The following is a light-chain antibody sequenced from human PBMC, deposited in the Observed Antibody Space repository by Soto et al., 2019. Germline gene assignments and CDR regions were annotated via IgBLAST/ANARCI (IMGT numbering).Light chain of an antibody. J-gene: IGKJ1*01. CDR1: QTISSW. CDR2: KAS. Sequence: DIQMTQSPSTLSGSVGDRVTITCRASQTISSWLAWYQQKPGKAPKLLIYKASTLKSGVPSRFSGSGSGTEFTLTITSLQPDDFATYYCRHYYSYSEAFGQGTKVDIK. V-gene: IGKV1-5*03. CDR3: RHYYSYSEA.